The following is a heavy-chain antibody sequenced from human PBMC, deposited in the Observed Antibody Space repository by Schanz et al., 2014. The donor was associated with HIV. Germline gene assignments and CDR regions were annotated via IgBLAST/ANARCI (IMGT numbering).Heavy chain of an antibody. D-gene: IGHD3-22*01. CDR1: GFNFNSYG. J-gene: IGHJ6*02. Sequence: VQLVESGGGVVQPGRSLRLSCVASGFNFNSYGMHWVRQAPGKGLEWVAVISYDGTKKHYADSVKGRFTISRDNSKNTLYLQMKSLRAEDTAVYYCAKDRNYYDSKYRGKGNYYYYYGMDVWGQGTTVTVSS. CDR3: AKDRNYYDSKYRGKGNYYYYYGMDV. V-gene: IGHV3-30*18. CDR2: ISYDGTKK.